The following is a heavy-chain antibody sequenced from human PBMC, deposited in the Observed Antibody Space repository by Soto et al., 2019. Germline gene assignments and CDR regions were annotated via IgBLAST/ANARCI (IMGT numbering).Heavy chain of an antibody. V-gene: IGHV3-23*01. J-gene: IGHJ4*02. D-gene: IGHD3-3*01. CDR3: AKETFPYDFWSGYLDY. Sequence: EVQLLESGGGLVQPGGSLRLSCAASGFTFSSYAMSWVRQAPGKGLEWVSAISGSGGSTYYADSVNGRFTISRDNSKNTLYLQMNSLRAEDTAVYYCAKETFPYDFWSGYLDYWGQGTLVTVSS. CDR2: ISGSGGST. CDR1: GFTFSSYA.